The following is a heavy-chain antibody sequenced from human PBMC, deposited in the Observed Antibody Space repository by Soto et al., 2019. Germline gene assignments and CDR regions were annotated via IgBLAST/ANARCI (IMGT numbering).Heavy chain of an antibody. CDR1: GFTFSSYG. J-gene: IGHJ4*02. Sequence: QVQLVESGGGVVQPGRSLRLSCVASGFTFSSYGMHWVRQAPGKGLEWVAIISYDGSNTYYADSVKGRFTISRDNSKNTLYLQMNSLRAEDTSVYYCAKEGGLSGSYYISSSDYFAYWGQGTLVTVSS. CDR3: AKEGGLSGSYYISSSDYFAY. V-gene: IGHV3-30*18. CDR2: ISYDGSNT. D-gene: IGHD1-26*01.